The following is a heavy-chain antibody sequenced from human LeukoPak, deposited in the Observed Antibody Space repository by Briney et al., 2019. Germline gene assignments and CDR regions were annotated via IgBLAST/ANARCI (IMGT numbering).Heavy chain of an antibody. CDR3: AREGPWASDAFDI. CDR1: GGSISSGSYY. CDR2: IYTSGST. J-gene: IGHJ3*02. Sequence: SQTLSLTCTVSGGSISSGSYYWSWLRQPAGKGLEWIGRIYTSGSTNYNPSLKSRVTISVDTSKNQLSLKLSPVTAADRAVYYCAREGPWASDAFDIWGQGTMVTVSS. V-gene: IGHV4-61*02.